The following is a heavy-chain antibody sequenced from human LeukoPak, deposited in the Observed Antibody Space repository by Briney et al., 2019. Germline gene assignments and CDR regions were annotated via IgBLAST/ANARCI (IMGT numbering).Heavy chain of an antibody. CDR3: AAYCSSTSCYAEGTVP. J-gene: IGHJ5*02. CDR2: MNPNSGNT. CDR1: GYTFTSYD. V-gene: IGHV1-8*03. Sequence: ASVKVSCKASGYTFTSYDINWVRQATGQGLEWMGWMNPNSGNTGYAQKFQGRVTITRNTSMSTAYMELSSLRSEDTAVYYCAAYCSSTSCYAEGTVPWGQGTLVTVSS. D-gene: IGHD2-2*01.